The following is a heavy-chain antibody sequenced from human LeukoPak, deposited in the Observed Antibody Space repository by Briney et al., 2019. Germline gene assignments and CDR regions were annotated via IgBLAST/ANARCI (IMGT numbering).Heavy chain of an antibody. Sequence: PGGSLRLSCAASGFTFSSYAMHWVRQAPGKGLEWVAVISYDGSNKYYADSVKGRFTISRDNAKNSLYLQMNSLRAEDTAVYYCAIFGGSGSQLDYWGQGTLVTVSS. D-gene: IGHD3-10*01. CDR1: GFTFSSYA. CDR3: AIFGGSGSQLDY. CDR2: ISYDGSNK. J-gene: IGHJ4*02. V-gene: IGHV3-30-3*01.